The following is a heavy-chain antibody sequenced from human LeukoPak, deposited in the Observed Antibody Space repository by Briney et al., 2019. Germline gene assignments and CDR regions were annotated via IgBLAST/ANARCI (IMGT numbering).Heavy chain of an antibody. V-gene: IGHV1-46*01. D-gene: IGHD3-22*01. J-gene: IGHJ4*02. Sequence: ASVTVSCTASGYTFTSYYMHWVRQAPGQGLEWMGIINPSGGSTSYAQKFQGRVTMTRDMSTSTVYMELSSLRSEDTAVYYCARDHYDSSGYYSVRFNYWGQGTLVTVSS. CDR1: GYTFTSYY. CDR2: INPSGGST. CDR3: ARDHYDSSGYYSVRFNY.